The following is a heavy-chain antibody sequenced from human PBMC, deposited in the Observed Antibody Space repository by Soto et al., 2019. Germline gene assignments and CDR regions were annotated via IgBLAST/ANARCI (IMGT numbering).Heavy chain of an antibody. CDR2: IIPIFGTT. J-gene: IGHJ6*02. CDR1: GDNFSSNA. D-gene: IGHD3-22*01. CDR3: ARGRSGFDRSGSVQHSYGLDG. Sequence: GASVKVSCKASGDNFSSNAISWVRQAPGQGLEWMGGIIPIFGTTNYAQKFQGRVTITADESTSTAYMELSSLRSEDTALYYCARGRSGFDRSGSVQHSYGLDGWGQGTTVTVAS. V-gene: IGHV1-69*13.